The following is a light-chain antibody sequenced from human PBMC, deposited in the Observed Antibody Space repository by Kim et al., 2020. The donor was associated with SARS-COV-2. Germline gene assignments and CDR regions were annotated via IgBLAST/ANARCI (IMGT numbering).Light chain of an antibody. CDR1: SSDVGKYNF. CDR3: CSYAGSTWV. CDR2: EVS. J-gene: IGLJ3*02. Sequence: PGQSITISCTGTSSDVGKYNFVSWYQHHPGKAPKLMIYEVSERPSGVSNRFSGSKSGDTASLTISGLQAEDEADYHCCSYAGSTWVFGGGTKLTVL. V-gene: IGLV2-23*02.